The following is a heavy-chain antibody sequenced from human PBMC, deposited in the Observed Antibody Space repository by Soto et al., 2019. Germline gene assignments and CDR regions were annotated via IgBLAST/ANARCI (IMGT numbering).Heavy chain of an antibody. CDR3: DYFYSAWSGDV. Sequence: GGSLRLSCAASGFTFSDYYMSWIRQAPGKGLEWVSYISSSGSTIYYADSVKGRFTISRDNAKNSLYLQMNSLRAEDTAVYYCDYFYSAWSGDVWGQGTTVTVSS. CDR2: ISSSGSTI. V-gene: IGHV3-11*01. D-gene: IGHD3-16*01. J-gene: IGHJ6*02. CDR1: GFTFSDYY.